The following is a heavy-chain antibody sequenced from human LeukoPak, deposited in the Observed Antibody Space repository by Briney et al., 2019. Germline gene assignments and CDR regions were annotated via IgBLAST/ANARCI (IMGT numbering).Heavy chain of an antibody. CDR2: IYWNDDN. V-gene: IGHV2-5*01. Sequence: SGPTLVKPTQTLTLTCTFSVFSLSTSGVGVGWIRQPPGKALEWLALIYWNDDNRYSPSLKSRLTITKDTSKNHVVLTMTNMDPVDTATYYCAHLDSSGYYPNFDYWGQGTLVTVSS. CDR1: VFSLSTSGVG. CDR3: AHLDSSGYYPNFDY. D-gene: IGHD3-22*01. J-gene: IGHJ4*02.